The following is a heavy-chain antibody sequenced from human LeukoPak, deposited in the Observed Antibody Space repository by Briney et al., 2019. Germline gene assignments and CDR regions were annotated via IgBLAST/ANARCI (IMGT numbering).Heavy chain of an antibody. CDR2: IKSKTDGETT. J-gene: IGHJ4*02. CDR1: GFTFNTAW. Sequence: GGSLRLSCAASGFTFNTAWMTWVRQAPGKGLEWVARIKSKTDGETTDYAAPVKGRFSVSRDDSKNTAYLQMNSLKTEDTAVYYCTSGYSSSLFDYWGQGTLVTVSS. D-gene: IGHD6-6*01. CDR3: TSGYSSSLFDY. V-gene: IGHV3-15*01.